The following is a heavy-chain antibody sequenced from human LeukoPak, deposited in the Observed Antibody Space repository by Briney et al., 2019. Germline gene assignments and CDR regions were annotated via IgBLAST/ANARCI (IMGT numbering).Heavy chain of an antibody. CDR3: ARFRGERGTIFGVVQGPNWFDP. V-gene: IGHV1-46*01. Sequence: GASVKVSCKASGYTFISYYLHWVRQAPGQGLEWMGIINPSGGSTSYAQKFQGRVTMTTDTSTSTAYMELRSLRSDDTAVYYCARFRGERGTIFGVVQGPNWFDPWGQGTLVTVSS. CDR1: GYTFISYY. D-gene: IGHD3-3*01. CDR2: INPSGGST. J-gene: IGHJ5*02.